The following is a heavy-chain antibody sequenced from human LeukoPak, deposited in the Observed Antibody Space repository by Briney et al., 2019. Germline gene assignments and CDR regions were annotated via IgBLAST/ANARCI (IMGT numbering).Heavy chain of an antibody. J-gene: IGHJ4*02. Sequence: GGSLRLSCAASGFTFSSYWMSWVRQAPGKGLEGVANIKQDGSEKYYVDSVKGRFTISRDNAKNSLYLQMNSLRAEDTAVYYCARGAYSGSYYGTLVDYWGQGTLVTVSS. CDR3: ARGAYSGSYYGTLVDY. CDR1: GFTFSSYW. D-gene: IGHD1-26*01. V-gene: IGHV3-7*01. CDR2: IKQDGSEK.